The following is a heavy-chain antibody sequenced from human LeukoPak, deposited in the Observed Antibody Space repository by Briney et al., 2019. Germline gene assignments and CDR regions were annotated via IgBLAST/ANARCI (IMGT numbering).Heavy chain of an antibody. J-gene: IGHJ4*02. CDR2: INPNSGGT. D-gene: IGHD3-22*01. CDR3: ASGGYNYDSSGYLNY. Sequence: GASVKVSCKASGYTFTAYYIHWLRQAPGQGLEWMGWINPNSGGTNYAQKFQGRVTMTRDTSISTACMELSRLRSDDTAVYYCASGGYNYDSSGYLNYWGQGTLVTVSS. CDR1: GYTFTAYY. V-gene: IGHV1-2*02.